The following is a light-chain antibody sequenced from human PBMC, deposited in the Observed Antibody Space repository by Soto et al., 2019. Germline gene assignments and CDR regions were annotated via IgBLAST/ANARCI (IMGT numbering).Light chain of an antibody. CDR2: DVS. V-gene: IGLV2-14*01. Sequence: QSALTQPASVSGSPGQSITISCTGTSSDVGGYNYVSWYQQHPGKAPKLMIYDVSNRPSGVSNCFSSSKSGNTASLTISGLQAEDEADYYCSSYTSSSTLYVFGTGTKVTVL. J-gene: IGLJ1*01. CDR3: SSYTSSSTLYV. CDR1: SSDVGGYNY.